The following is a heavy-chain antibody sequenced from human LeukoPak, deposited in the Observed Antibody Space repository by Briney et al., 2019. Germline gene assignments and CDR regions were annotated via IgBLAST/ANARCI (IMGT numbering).Heavy chain of an antibody. CDR2: INPSGGST. D-gene: IGHD6-13*01. CDR3: ARDPYSSSRLDY. J-gene: IGHJ4*02. CDR1: GYTFTSYY. Sequence: GASVKVSCKASGYTFTSYYMHWVRQAPGQGLEWMGIINPSGGSTSYAQKFQGRVTITADKSTSTAYMELSSLRSEDTAVYYCARDPYSSSRLDYWGQGTLVTVSS. V-gene: IGHV1-46*01.